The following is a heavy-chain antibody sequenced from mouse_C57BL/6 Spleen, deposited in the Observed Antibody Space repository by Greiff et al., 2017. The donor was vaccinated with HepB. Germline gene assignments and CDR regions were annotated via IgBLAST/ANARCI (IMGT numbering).Heavy chain of an antibody. CDR3: AREGVGNYFDY. V-gene: IGHV1-59*01. D-gene: IGHD1-3*01. CDR2: IDPSDSYT. J-gene: IGHJ2*01. Sequence: QVQLQQPGAELVRPGTSVKLSCKASGYTFTSYWMHWVKQRPGQGLEWIGVIDPSDSYTNYNQKFKGKATLTVDTSSSTAYMQLSSLTSEDSAVYCCAREGVGNYFDYWGQGTTLTVSS. CDR1: GYTFTSYW.